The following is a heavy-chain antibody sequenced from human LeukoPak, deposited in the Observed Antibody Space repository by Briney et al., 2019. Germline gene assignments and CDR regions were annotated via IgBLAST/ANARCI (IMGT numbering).Heavy chain of an antibody. Sequence: SVKVSCKASGYTFTGYYMHWVRQAPGQGLEWMGWINPNSGGTNYAQKFQGRVTMTRDTSISTAYMELSRLRSDDTAVYYCARVPRGYSYGYDYWGQGTLVTVSS. V-gene: IGHV1-2*02. J-gene: IGHJ4*02. CDR1: GYTFTGYY. D-gene: IGHD5-18*01. CDR2: INPNSGGT. CDR3: ARVPRGYSYGYDY.